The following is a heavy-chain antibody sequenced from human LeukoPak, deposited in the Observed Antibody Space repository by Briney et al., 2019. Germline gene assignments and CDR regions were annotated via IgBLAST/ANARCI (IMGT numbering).Heavy chain of an antibody. J-gene: IGHJ4*02. CDR1: GFTFSGYA. CDR3: AKVRNTAMVSQNPFDY. Sequence: GGSLRLSSAASGFTFSGYAMSWVRQAPGKGLEWVSGISGSGGSTYYADSVKGRFTISRDNSKNTLYLQMSSLRAEDTAVYYCAKVRNTAMVSQNPFDYWGQGTLVTVSS. V-gene: IGHV3-23*01. CDR2: ISGSGGST. D-gene: IGHD5-18*01.